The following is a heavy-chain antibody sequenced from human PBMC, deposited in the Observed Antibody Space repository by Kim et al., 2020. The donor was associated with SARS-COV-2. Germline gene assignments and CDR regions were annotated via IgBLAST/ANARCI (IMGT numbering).Heavy chain of an antibody. D-gene: IGHD2-21*01. J-gene: IGHJ3*02. CDR3: AREKGPYNAFDI. Sequence: YYADSVEGRFTFSRDNSKFMLYLQMNSLRAEDTAVYYCAREKGPYNAFDIWGQGTMVTVSS. V-gene: IGHV3-33*01.